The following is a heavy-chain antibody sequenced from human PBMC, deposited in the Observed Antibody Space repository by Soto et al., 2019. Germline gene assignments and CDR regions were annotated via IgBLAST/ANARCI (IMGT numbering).Heavy chain of an antibody. CDR1: GGTFSSYA. CDR3: AGLREYVVVVAATGAFDI. CDR2: IIPILGIA. J-gene: IGHJ3*02. Sequence: ASVKVSCKASGGTFSSYAISWVRQAPGQGLEWMGGIIPILGIANYAQKFQGRVTITADKSTSTAFMELSSLRSEDTAVYYCAGLREYVVVVAATGAFDIWGQGTMVTVSS. V-gene: IGHV1-69*10. D-gene: IGHD2-15*01.